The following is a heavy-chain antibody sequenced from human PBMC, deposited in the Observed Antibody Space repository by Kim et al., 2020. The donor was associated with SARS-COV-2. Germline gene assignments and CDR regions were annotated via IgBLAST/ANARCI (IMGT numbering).Heavy chain of an antibody. V-gene: IGHV4-61*03. CDR1: GDSVTNSNYY. J-gene: IGHJ5*01. CDR2: IYYSGTT. CDR3: ARVDYLGWFDS. Sequence: SETLSLTCSVSGDSVTNSNYYWSWIRQPPGEGLEWIGYIYYSGTTNYNPSLNSRVTISLDPSKNHCSLKLTSLTAADTAMYYCARVDYLGWFDSWVRGTL. D-gene: IGHD4-17*01.